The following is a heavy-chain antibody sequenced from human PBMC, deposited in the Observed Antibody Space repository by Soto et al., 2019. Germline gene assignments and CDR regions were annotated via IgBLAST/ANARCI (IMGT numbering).Heavy chain of an antibody. J-gene: IGHJ6*01. CDR2: MDPNSGST. Sequence: ASVKVSFKASGYTFTTYDINWVRQAPGQGLEWLGWMDPNSGSTGYAQNFQGRITMTRNISRNTAHMELSSLQSEDTAVYFCARERKFDFWRKGLDVWGQGTTVTVSS. V-gene: IGHV1-8*01. CDR3: ARERKFDFWRKGLDV. D-gene: IGHD3-3*01. CDR1: GYTFTTYD.